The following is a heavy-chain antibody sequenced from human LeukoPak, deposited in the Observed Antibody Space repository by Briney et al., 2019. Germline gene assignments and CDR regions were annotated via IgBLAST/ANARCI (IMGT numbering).Heavy chain of an antibody. D-gene: IGHD3-22*01. CDR2: INPNSGGT. J-gene: IGHJ4*02. CDR1: GYTFSGYY. CDR3: ARNRYYYASSEGGGFDY. Sequence: ASVKVSCKASGYTFSGYYMHWVRQAPGQGLEWGGWINPNSGGTNCAQKFEGRVTMTRDTPTSTASMAPSRLRTDERAVYYCARNRYYYASSEGGGFDYWGQGTLVTVSS. V-gene: IGHV1-2*02.